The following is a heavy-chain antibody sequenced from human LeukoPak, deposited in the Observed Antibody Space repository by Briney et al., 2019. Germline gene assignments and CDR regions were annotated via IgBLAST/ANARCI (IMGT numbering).Heavy chain of an antibody. Sequence: GGSLRLSCAASGFTFSIYGMHWVRQAPGKGLEWVAFIRYDGSNKYYADSVKGRFTISRDNSKNTLYLQMNSLRAEDTAVYYCAKVHYGSGTTLDYWGQGTLVTVSS. CDR3: AKVHYGSGTTLDY. V-gene: IGHV3-30*02. J-gene: IGHJ4*02. CDR2: IRYDGSNK. CDR1: GFTFSIYG. D-gene: IGHD3-10*01.